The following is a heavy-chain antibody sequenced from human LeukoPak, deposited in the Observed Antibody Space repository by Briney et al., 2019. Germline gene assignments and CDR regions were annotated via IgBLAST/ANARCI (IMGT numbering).Heavy chain of an antibody. CDR1: GFTLSSYS. CDR2: ISTSSSYI. V-gene: IGHV3-21*01. CDR3: ARATRGGYDGYFDY. D-gene: IGHD5-12*01. J-gene: IGHJ4*02. Sequence: GGSLRLSCAASGFTLSSYSMNWVRQAPGKGLEWVSFISTSSSYIYYADSVKGRFIISRDNARKSLYLQMNSLRAEDTAVYYCARATRGGYDGYFDYWGQGTLVNVSS.